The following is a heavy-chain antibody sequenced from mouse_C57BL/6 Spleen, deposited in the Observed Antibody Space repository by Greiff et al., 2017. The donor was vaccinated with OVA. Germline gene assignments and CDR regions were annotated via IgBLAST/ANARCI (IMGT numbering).Heavy chain of an antibody. CDR2: ISYSGST. CDR1: GYSITSGYD. CDR3: ARGVYYGNSYFDY. Sequence: EVQLQESGPGMVKPSQSLSLTCTVTGYSITSGYDWHWIRHFPGNKLEWMGYISYSGSTNYNPSLKSRISITHDTSKNHFFLKLNSVTTEDTATYYCARGVYYGNSYFDYWGQGTTLTVSS. J-gene: IGHJ2*01. V-gene: IGHV3-1*01. D-gene: IGHD2-1*01.